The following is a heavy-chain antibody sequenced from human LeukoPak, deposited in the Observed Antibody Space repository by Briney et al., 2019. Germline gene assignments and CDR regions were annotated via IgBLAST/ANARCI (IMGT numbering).Heavy chain of an antibody. J-gene: IGHJ4*02. CDR3: SRSLDY. CDR1: GFLFSGYW. Sequence: GGSLRLSCVASGFLFSGYWMDWVRQAPGKGKEWVANINQDGTNQYYAASVRGRFSISRDNAKNSLYLQMNSLRVEDTGVYYWSRSLDYLGQAALASVSP. V-gene: IGHV3-7*01. CDR2: INQDGTNQ.